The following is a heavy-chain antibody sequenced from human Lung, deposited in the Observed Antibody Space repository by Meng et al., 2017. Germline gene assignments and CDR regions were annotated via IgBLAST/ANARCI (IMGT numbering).Heavy chain of an antibody. V-gene: IGHV3-30*18. Sequence: QVQLVESGGGVVQPGRSLRLSCAASGFTFSSYGMHWVRQAPGKGLEWVAVISYDGSNKYYADSVKSRFTISRDNSKNTLYLQMNSLRAEDTAVYYCAKDLSKQQQLGELDYWGQGTLVTVSS. CDR1: GFTFSSYG. CDR2: ISYDGSNK. D-gene: IGHD6-13*01. CDR3: AKDLSKQQQLGELDY. J-gene: IGHJ4*02.